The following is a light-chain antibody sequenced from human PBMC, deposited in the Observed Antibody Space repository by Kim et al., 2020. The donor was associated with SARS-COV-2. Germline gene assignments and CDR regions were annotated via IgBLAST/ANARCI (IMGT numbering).Light chain of an antibody. J-gene: IGKJ1*01. CDR1: QSVGSS. V-gene: IGKV3-11*01. CDR2: DAF. Sequence: LSPGERAPLSCRASQSVGSSVSWYQQKPGQAPRLLIYDAFSRATGIPARFRGSGSGTDFTLTISSLEPEDFAVYYCQQRGNWPLTFGEGTKVDIK. CDR3: QQRGNWPLT.